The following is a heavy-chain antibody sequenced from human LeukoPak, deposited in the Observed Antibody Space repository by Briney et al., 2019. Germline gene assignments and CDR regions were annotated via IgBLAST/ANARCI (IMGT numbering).Heavy chain of an antibody. D-gene: IGHD4-17*01. Sequence: ASVNDCCKASGYTFTSYDINWVRQATGQGLEWMGWMNPNSGNTGYAQKFQGRVTITRNTSISTAYMELSSLRSEDTAVYYCARGNKDYGDYARGLSDYWGQGTLVTVSS. CDR2: MNPNSGNT. CDR3: ARGNKDYGDYARGLSDY. CDR1: GYTFTSYD. V-gene: IGHV1-8*03. J-gene: IGHJ4*02.